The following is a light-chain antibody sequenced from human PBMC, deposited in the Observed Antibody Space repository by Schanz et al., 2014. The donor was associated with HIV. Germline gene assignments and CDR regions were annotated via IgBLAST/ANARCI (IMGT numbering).Light chain of an antibody. CDR2: DVS. V-gene: IGLV2-14*03. CDR3: QTYDNSLSGWV. J-gene: IGLJ3*02. Sequence: QSVLTQPASVSGSPGQLITISCTGTSSDVGGSNYVSWYQQHPVKAPKVMIYDVSNRPSGVSNRFSGSKSGNTASLTISGLQAEDEADYYCQTYDNSLSGWVFGGGTKLTVL. CDR1: SSDVGGSNY.